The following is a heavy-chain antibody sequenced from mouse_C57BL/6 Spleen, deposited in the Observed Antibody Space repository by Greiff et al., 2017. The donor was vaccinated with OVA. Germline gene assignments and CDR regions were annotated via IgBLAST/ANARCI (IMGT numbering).Heavy chain of an antibody. Sequence: VQLQQSGPVLVKPGASVKMSCKASGYTFTDYYMNWVKQSHGKSLEWIGVINPYNGGTSYNQKFKGKATLTVDKSSSTAYMELNSLTSEDSAVYYCARYALTTVVGRGFAYWGQGTLVTVSA. V-gene: IGHV1-19*01. CDR1: GYTFTDYY. CDR3: ARYALTTVVGRGFAY. CDR2: INPYNGGT. D-gene: IGHD1-1*01. J-gene: IGHJ3*01.